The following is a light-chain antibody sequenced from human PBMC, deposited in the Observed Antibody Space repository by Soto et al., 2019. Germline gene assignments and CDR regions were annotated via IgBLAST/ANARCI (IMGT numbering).Light chain of an antibody. J-gene: IGKJ1*01. Sequence: DIQMTQSPSTLSASVGDRVTVTCRASRCISTWLAWYKQKPGNAPKLLRHHASILESGVPSRFSGTGSGTEFPLTISSLQPDDFATYYCQQYHFFWTFGQGTKVEIK. CDR3: QQYHFFWT. V-gene: IGKV1-5*01. CDR1: RCISTW. CDR2: HAS.